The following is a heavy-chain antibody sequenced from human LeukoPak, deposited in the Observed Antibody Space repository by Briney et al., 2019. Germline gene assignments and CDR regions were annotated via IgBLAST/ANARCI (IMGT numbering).Heavy chain of an antibody. CDR1: GGSVSSGSYY. D-gene: IGHD6-13*01. CDR3: AKWTSVRIAATGTFDS. CDR2: IYDTGIT. J-gene: IGHJ5*01. V-gene: IGHV4-61*01. Sequence: PSETLSLTCTVSGGSVSSGSYYWSWIRQSPGKGLEWIGYIYDTGITDYNPSLRSRVTISVDMSKNQFSLKLSSVTAADTAVYYCAKWTSVRIAATGTFDSWGQGTLVTVSS.